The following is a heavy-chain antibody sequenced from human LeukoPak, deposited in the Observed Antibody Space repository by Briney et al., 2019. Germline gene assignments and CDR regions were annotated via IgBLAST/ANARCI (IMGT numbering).Heavy chain of an antibody. CDR2: ISGSGGST. V-gene: IGHV3-23*01. Sequence: AGGSLRLSCAASGFTFSSYAMSWVRQAPGKGLEWVSAISGSGGSTYYADSVKGRFTISRDNSKNTLYLQMNSLRVEDTAVYYCAKAHVVVPAAPFDYWGQGTLVTVSS. J-gene: IGHJ4*02. CDR1: GFTFSSYA. CDR3: AKAHVVVPAAPFDY. D-gene: IGHD2-2*01.